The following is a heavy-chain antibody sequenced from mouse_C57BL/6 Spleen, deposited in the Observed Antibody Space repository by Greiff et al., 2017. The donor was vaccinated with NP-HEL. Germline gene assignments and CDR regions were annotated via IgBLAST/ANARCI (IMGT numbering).Heavy chain of an antibody. D-gene: IGHD1-1*01. V-gene: IGHV1-52*01. J-gene: IGHJ3*01. CDR2: IDPSDSET. CDR3: AREGPYYGSSPFAY. Sequence: QVQLQQPGAELVRPGSSVKLSCKASGYTFTSYWMHWVKQRPIQGLEWIGNIDPSDSETHYNQKFKDKATLTVDKSSSTAYMQLSSLTSEDSAVYYCAREGPYYGSSPFAYWGQGTLVTVSA. CDR1: GYTFTSYW.